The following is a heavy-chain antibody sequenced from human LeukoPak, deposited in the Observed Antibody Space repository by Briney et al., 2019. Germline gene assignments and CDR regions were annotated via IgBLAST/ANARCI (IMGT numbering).Heavy chain of an antibody. CDR2: IYSGGRT. Sequence: GGSLRLSCVVTGFNGSNPYMSWVRQAPGKGLDWVSDIYSGGRTYYADSVKGRFTMSRDNSKNTLYFQMNSLTAEDTAVYFCARGTWNPALLDSWGQGTLVTVSS. J-gene: IGHJ4*02. V-gene: IGHV3-53*01. CDR1: GFNGSNPY. CDR3: ARGTWNPALLDS. D-gene: IGHD1-1*01.